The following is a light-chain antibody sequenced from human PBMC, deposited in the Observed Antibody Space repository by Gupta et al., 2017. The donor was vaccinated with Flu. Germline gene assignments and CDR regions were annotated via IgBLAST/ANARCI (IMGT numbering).Light chain of an antibody. CDR1: QSVISW. CDR2: KSS. J-gene: IGKJ3*01. V-gene: IGKV1-5*03. Sequence: GYRVTITCRASQSVISWLAWFQQKPGESPRLLIYKSSHLQTGVPSRFSGSGVGTDFILTIDSLQPDDFATYYCQQYKTLWTFGPGTKVDLK. CDR3: QQYKTLWT.